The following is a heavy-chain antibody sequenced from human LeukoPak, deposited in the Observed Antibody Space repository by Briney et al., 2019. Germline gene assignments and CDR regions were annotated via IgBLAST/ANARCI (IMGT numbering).Heavy chain of an antibody. J-gene: IGHJ4*02. V-gene: IGHV4-30-4*08. CDR3: ARGGNLLMVYGH. CDR1: GGSLSSVSYY. Sequence: NPSQTLSPTCPVSGGSLSSVSYYWSWIRQPPGKGLEWIGYIYYSGSTYYNPSLKSRVTISVDTPKNQFSLKLSSVTAADTAVYYCARGGNLLMVYGHWGQGTLVTVAS. D-gene: IGHD2-8*01. CDR2: IYYSGST.